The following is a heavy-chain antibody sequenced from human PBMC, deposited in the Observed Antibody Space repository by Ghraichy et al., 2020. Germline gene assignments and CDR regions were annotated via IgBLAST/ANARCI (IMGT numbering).Heavy chain of an antibody. CDR1: GGSISSYY. D-gene: IGHD2-15*01. Sequence: SETLSLTCTVSGGSISSYYWSWIRQPPGKGLEWIGYIYTSGSTNYNPSLKSRVTISVDTSKNQFSLKLSSVTAADTAVYYCARQVGGGSSKLDYWGQGTLVTVSS. CDR2: IYTSGST. V-gene: IGHV4-4*09. CDR3: ARQVGGGSSKLDY. J-gene: IGHJ4*02.